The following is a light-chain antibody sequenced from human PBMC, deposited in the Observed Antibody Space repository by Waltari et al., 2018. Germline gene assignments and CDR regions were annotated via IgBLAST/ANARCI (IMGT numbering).Light chain of an antibody. CDR2: AAS. Sequence: DIQLTQSPSFLSASVGDRVTITCRASQGINIYLAWYQQKPGKAPKLLIYAASTLQSWVPSTFSGSVSGTEFTLPISSLQPEDFATYYCQQLNSYPVTFGQGTKLEIK. V-gene: IGKV1-9*01. CDR1: QGINIY. CDR3: QQLNSYPVT. J-gene: IGKJ2*01.